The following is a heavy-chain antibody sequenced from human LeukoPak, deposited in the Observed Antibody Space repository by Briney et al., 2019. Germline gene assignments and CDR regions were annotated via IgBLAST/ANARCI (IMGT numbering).Heavy chain of an antibody. D-gene: IGHD5-18*01. J-gene: IGHJ4*02. CDR2: IHQHGSKE. CDR3: ARDRSDSYGYADYYFDY. V-gene: IGHV3-7*01. CDR1: GFNFRAYW. Sequence: GGSLRLSCTTSGFNFRAYWMGWVRQAPGKGLEWVANIHQHGSKENYVDSVKGRFTISRDNAKNSVFLQMNSLRAEDTAVYYCARDRSDSYGYADYYFDYWAREPWSPSPQ.